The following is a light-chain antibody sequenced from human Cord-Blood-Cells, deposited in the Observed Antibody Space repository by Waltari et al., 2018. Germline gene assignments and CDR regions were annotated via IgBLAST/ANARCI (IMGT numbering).Light chain of an antibody. CDR2: DVS. V-gene: IGLV2-11*01. CDR3: CSYAGSYVYV. Sequence: SARTQPLSLSDSHRPSVTYPCPGTSSHGGGDNYAAWYQQHPGKAPNLMIYDVSKRPSGVPDRFSGSKSGNTASLTISGLQAEDEADYYCCSYAGSYVYVFGTGTKVTVL. J-gene: IGLJ1*01. CDR1: SSHGGGDNY.